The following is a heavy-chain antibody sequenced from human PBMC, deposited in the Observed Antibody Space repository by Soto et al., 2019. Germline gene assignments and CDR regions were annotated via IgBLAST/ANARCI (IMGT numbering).Heavy chain of an antibody. V-gene: IGHV1-18*01. Sequence: VSLVQAGGDVKTPGDSGKVSCPSSRDSFTSHGIGWGRQAPGPGVGWMGWISTFNGKTDYAQKFQGRVTMTADTLTSTVHMELRSLRSDDTAVYYCARLLTEGATFREDAFDLWGQGTKVIV. D-gene: IGHD1-26*01. J-gene: IGHJ3*01. CDR1: RDSFTSHG. CDR3: ARLLTEGATFREDAFDL. CDR2: ISTFNGKT.